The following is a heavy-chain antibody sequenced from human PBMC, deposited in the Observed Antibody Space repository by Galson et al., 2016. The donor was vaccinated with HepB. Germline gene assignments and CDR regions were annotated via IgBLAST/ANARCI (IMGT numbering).Heavy chain of an antibody. CDR2: IKQDGGNK. J-gene: IGHJ6*02. D-gene: IGHD6-19*01. V-gene: IGHV3-7*03. Sequence: SLRLSCAASGFNFSWYWMSWVRQAPGKGPEWLANIKQDGGNKYYVDSVKGRFTISRGNAQNSLFLQMNSLRAEDTAVYYCARNLIAVPRQFYYRGMDVWGQGTTVTVSS. CDR1: GFNFSWYW. CDR3: ARNLIAVPRQFYYRGMDV.